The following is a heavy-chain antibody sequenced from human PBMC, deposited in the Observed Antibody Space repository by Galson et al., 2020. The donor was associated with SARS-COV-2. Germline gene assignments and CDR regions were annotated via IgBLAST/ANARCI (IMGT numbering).Heavy chain of an antibody. D-gene: IGHD3-10*01. CDR1: GVSVGSNSYY. Sequence: SETLSLTCNVSGVSVGSNSYYWGWIRQPPGKGLEWMGSIYYTGSADYNPSLKSRVTMSLDPSKNQVSLKLTSATAADTAVYYCARHVYYYGAGSPDLWGQGTRVIVSS. J-gene: IGHJ4*02. V-gene: IGHV4-39*01. CDR3: ARHVYYYGAGSPDL. CDR2: IYYTGSA.